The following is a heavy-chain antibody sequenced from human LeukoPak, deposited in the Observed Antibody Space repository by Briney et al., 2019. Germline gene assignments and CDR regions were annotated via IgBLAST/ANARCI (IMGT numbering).Heavy chain of an antibody. CDR3: AGDLVTVTKGVDS. CDR1: FDSFSSDL. D-gene: IGHD4-17*01. Sequence: PSETLFLTCAVSFDSFSSDLWTWIRQSPGTGEERIAYISHISRTNYNPCLNSRVTISIDTSKNQFSLKLRSVTAADTAVYFGAGDLVTVTKGVDSWGQGIIVSASS. J-gene: IGHJ3*02. V-gene: IGHV4-59*01. CDR2: ISHISRT.